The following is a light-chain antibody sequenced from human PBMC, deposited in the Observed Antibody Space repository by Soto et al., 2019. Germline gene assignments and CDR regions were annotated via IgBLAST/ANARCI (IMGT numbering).Light chain of an antibody. V-gene: IGKV1-5*01. Sequence: DIQMTQSPSTLSASVGDRVAITCRASQDISKWLAWYQQKPGKPPKLLIYDASGLDSGVPSRFSGSGYGTEFTLTISGLQPEDFATCYCQQYDRFPWTFGPGTKVDIK. CDR2: DAS. CDR1: QDISKW. CDR3: QQYDRFPWT. J-gene: IGKJ1*01.